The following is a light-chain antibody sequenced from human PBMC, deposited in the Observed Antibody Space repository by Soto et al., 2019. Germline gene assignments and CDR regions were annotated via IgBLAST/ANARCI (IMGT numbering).Light chain of an antibody. CDR3: QSYDSSLSAGV. J-gene: IGLJ3*02. CDR1: SSNIGAGYD. Sequence: QSVLTQPPSVSGAPGQWVTISCTGSSSNIGAGYDVHWYQQLPGTAPKLLIYGNSNRPSGVPDRFSGSKSGTSASLAITGLQAEDEADYYCQSYDSSLSAGVFGGGTKVTVL. CDR2: GNS. V-gene: IGLV1-40*01.